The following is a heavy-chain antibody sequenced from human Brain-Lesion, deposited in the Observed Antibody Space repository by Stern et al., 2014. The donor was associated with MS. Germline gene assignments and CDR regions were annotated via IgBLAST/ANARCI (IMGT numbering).Heavy chain of an antibody. J-gene: IGHJ5*02. D-gene: IGHD2-15*01. CDR1: GGSVSSTSYA. CDR2: IYYSGNT. CDR3: AGEEDIRYCSGGSCTGNWFDP. V-gene: IGHV4-39*01. Sequence: QLQLQESGPGLVKPSETLSLTCTVAGGSVSSTSYAWAWIRQPPGKGLEWIGTIYYSGNTYYSPSLKSRLTISLDTSKNQFSLQWGFGTAADTAVYYCAGEEDIRYCSGGSCTGNWFDPWGQGTLVTVSS.